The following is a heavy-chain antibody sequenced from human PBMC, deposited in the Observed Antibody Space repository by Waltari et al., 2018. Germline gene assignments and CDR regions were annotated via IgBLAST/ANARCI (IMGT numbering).Heavy chain of an antibody. D-gene: IGHD3-10*01. CDR1: GYTFTSYA. CDR3: ARAKVDGSGSYLSNTPSWFDP. V-gene: IGHV1-3*01. J-gene: IGHJ5*02. Sequence: QVQLVQSGAEVKKPGASVKVSCKASGYTFTSYAMHWVRQAPGQRLEWMGWINAGNGNTKYSQKFQGRVTITRDTSASTAYMELSSLRSEDTAVYYCARAKVDGSGSYLSNTPSWFDPWGQGTLVTVSS. CDR2: INAGNGNT.